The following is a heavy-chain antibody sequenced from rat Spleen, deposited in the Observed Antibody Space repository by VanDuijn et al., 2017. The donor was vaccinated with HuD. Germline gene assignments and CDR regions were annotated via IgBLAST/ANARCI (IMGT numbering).Heavy chain of an antibody. CDR3: AINWEADY. CDR2: IWSGGGT. CDR1: GLSLTSNS. V-gene: IGHV2-47*01. Sequence: QVQLKESGPGLVQPAQTLSLTCTVSGLSLTSNSVSWIRQPPGKGLEWMGVIWSGGGTDYNSAVKSQLSISRDTPKSQVFLKMNGLQTEDTAMYFCAINWEADYWGQGVMVTVSS. D-gene: IGHD5-1*01. J-gene: IGHJ2*01.